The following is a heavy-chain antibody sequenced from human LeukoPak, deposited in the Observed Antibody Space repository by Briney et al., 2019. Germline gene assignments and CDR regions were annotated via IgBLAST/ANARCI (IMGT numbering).Heavy chain of an antibody. CDR1: GGSISSYY. J-gene: IGHJ4*02. Sequence: SETLSLTCTVSGGSISSYYWSWIRQPPGKGLEWIAYISDIGSTNYNPSLKSRVTISLDTSKNQFSLKLSTVTAADTAVYYCAGHHPRNTVDFWGQGTLVTVSS. CDR2: ISDIGST. CDR3: AGHHPRNTVDF. V-gene: IGHV4-59*08. D-gene: IGHD2/OR15-2a*01.